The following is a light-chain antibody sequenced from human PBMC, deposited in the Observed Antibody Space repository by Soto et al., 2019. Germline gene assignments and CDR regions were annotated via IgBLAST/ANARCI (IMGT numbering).Light chain of an antibody. Sequence: DIQMTQTPSSLSASVGDRVTITCQASQDINNCLNWYHQKPGKAPKLLIYDASNLETGVPSRFSGSGSGTHFTSTISSLQPEDTETYYCQQYDNLLLTFGPGTKVDIX. CDR1: QDINNC. J-gene: IGKJ3*01. CDR3: QQYDNLLLT. V-gene: IGKV1-33*01. CDR2: DAS.